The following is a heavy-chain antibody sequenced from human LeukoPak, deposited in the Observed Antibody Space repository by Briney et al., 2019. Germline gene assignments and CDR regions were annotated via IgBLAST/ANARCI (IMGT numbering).Heavy chain of an antibody. V-gene: IGHV3-7*01. Sequence: GGSLRLSCAASGFSFGNFWMSWVRQAPGRGLQWVASMKGDGSPTYYVDSVKGRFIISRDNARNSLYLQMNSLRAEDTAVYYCARLFGGVTTFDYWGQGALVTVSS. CDR2: MKGDGSPT. CDR3: ARLFGGVTTFDY. CDR1: GFSFGNFW. J-gene: IGHJ4*02. D-gene: IGHD2-8*02.